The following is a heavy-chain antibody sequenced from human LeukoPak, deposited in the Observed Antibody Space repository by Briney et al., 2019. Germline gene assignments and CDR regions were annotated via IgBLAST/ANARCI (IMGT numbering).Heavy chain of an antibody. Sequence: ASVKVSCKASRYTFTSYYMHWVRQAPGQGLEWMGIINPSGGSTSYAQKFQGRVTMTRDMSTSTVYMELSSLRSEDTAVYYCARADCSSTGCYSAGLDYWGQGTLVTVSS. CDR2: INPSGGST. CDR1: RYTFTSYY. J-gene: IGHJ4*02. CDR3: ARADCSSTGCYSAGLDY. D-gene: IGHD2-2*01. V-gene: IGHV1-46*01.